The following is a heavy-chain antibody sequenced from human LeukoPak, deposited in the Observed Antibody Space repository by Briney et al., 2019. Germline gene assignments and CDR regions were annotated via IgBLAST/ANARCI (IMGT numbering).Heavy chain of an antibody. CDR1: GYTFTSYD. D-gene: IGHD3-10*01. CDR3: ARGRRSSRGLLWFGESSRADFDY. V-gene: IGHV1-8*01. CDR2: MNPNSGNT. Sequence: ASVKVSCKASGYTFTSYDINWVRQATGQGLEWMGWMNPNSGNTGYAQKFQGRVTITRNTSISTAYMELSSLRSEDTAVYYCARGRRSSRGLLWFGESSRADFDYWGQGTLVTVSS. J-gene: IGHJ4*02.